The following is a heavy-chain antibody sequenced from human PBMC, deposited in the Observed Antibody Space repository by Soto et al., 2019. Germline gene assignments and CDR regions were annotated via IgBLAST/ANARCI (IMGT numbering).Heavy chain of an antibody. CDR1: GFTFSSYY. Sequence: EVQLVESGGGLVQPGGSLRLSCAASGFTFSSYYMSWVRQPPGKGLEWVANIKQDGSEKYYVDSVKGRFTISRDNAKNSLYLQMHSLRAEDTAVYYCARDGYSAGFDIWGQGTMVTVSS. D-gene: IGHD5-18*01. CDR3: ARDGYSAGFDI. V-gene: IGHV3-7*01. CDR2: IKQDGSEK. J-gene: IGHJ3*02.